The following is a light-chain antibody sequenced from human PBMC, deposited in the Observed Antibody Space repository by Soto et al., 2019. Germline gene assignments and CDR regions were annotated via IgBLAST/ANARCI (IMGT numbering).Light chain of an antibody. CDR1: QTVRNNY. CDR3: QQRSNRPIT. V-gene: IGKV3-11*01. J-gene: IGKJ5*01. Sequence: EFVLTQSPGTLSLSPGERATLSCRASQTVRNNYLAWYQQKPGQAPRLLIYDASNRATGVPARFSGSGSGTDFTLTISSLEPEDFAVYYCQQRSNRPITFGQGTRLEIK. CDR2: DAS.